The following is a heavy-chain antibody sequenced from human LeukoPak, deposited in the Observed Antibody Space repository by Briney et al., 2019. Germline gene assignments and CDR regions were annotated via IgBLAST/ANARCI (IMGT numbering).Heavy chain of an antibody. CDR3: ARLNWGSGWYFDL. Sequence: SETLSLTCAVYGGSFSGYYWSWIRQPPRKGLEWIGEINHSGSTNYNPSLTSRVTISVHTSKNQFSLKRSSVTAADTAVYYCARLNWGSGWYFDLWGRGTLVTVSS. J-gene: IGHJ2*01. CDR1: GGSFSGYY. D-gene: IGHD7-27*01. V-gene: IGHV4-34*01. CDR2: INHSGST.